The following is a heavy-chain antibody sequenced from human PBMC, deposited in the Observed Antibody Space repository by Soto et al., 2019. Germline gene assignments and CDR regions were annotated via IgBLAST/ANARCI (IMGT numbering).Heavy chain of an antibody. CDR3: ARGVTAGVDY. V-gene: IGHV1-8*01. CDR1: GYSFTSLD. D-gene: IGHD1-26*01. Sequence: ASVKVSCKASGYSFTSLDINWVRQTAGQGLEWMGWMEPSSGKTGYAQKFHDRVTMTSDTSINTAYMELTTLTSDDTAFYYCARGVTAGVDYWGQGTLVTVSS. CDR2: MEPSSGKT. J-gene: IGHJ4*02.